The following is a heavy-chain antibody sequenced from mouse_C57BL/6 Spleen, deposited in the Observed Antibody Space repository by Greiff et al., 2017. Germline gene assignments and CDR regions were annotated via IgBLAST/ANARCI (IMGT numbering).Heavy chain of an antibody. J-gene: IGHJ2*01. D-gene: IGHD2-12*01. CDR3: ARDYDGTRGNFDY. CDR1: GFTFSSYA. V-gene: IGHV5-4*01. Sequence: VKLVESGGGLVKPGGSLKLSCAASGFTFSSYAMSWVRQTPEKRLEWVATISDGGSYTYYPDNVKGRFTISRDNAKNNLYLQMSHLKSEDTAMYYCARDYDGTRGNFDYWGQGTTLTVSS. CDR2: ISDGGSYT.